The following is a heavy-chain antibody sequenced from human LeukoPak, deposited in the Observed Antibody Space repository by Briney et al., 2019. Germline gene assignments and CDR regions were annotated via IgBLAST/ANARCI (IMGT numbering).Heavy chain of an antibody. J-gene: IGHJ4*02. D-gene: IGHD6-6*01. CDR1: GFTFSNYW. CDR2: IKQDGSEN. V-gene: IGHV3-7*01. Sequence: GGSLRLSCAASGFTFSNYWMSWVRQAPGKGLEWVAIIKQDGSENYSVDSVKGRFIISRDNAKNSLYLQMNRLRAEDTDVYYCARDSLEYTTSSAAYWGQGTLVTVSS. CDR3: ARDSLEYTTSSAAY.